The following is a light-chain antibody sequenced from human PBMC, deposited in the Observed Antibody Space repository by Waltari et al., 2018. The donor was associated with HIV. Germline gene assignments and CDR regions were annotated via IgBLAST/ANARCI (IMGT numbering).Light chain of an antibody. J-gene: IGKJ1*01. CDR1: QSVGSN. CDR2: GAS. CDR3: QQYNSDSRT. V-gene: IGKV3-15*01. Sequence: EIVMTQSPATLSVSPGERVTLSCRASQSVGSNLAWYQQRPGQAPRLLIYGASTRATGIPARFRGSGSGTEFTLTISSLQPDDFATYYCQQYNSDSRTFGRGTKVEIK.